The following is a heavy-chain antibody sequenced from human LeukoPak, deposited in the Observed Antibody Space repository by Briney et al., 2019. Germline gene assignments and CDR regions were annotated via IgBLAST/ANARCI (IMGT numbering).Heavy chain of an antibody. Sequence: GASVKVSCKTSGYPFTRFDINWVRQTSGHGLDWMVWVSPAGNTAYEPRFQGRLTLTRDSSISTAYMELTSLTSEDTAVYYCAREASGSRSYDWSSDHWGQGTLVTVSS. CDR3: AREASGSRSYDWSSDH. J-gene: IGHJ4*02. V-gene: IGHV1-8*01. CDR1: GYPFTRFD. D-gene: IGHD3-9*01. CDR2: VSPAGNT.